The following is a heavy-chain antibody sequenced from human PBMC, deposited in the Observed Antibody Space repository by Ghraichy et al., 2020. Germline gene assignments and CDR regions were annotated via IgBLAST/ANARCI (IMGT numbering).Heavy chain of an antibody. Sequence: GESLRLSCAASGFNFRDSAISWVRQAPGKGLEWVCGISGSTTSTNYGDSVKGRFTISRDNANNTVHLQMDSLREDDTGVYYCAKGLAAFSTAWHDYWGPGTVVTVSS. CDR1: GFNFRDSA. V-gene: IGHV3-23*01. D-gene: IGHD3-3*02. CDR2: ISGSTTST. CDR3: AKGLAAFSTAWHDY. J-gene: IGHJ4*02.